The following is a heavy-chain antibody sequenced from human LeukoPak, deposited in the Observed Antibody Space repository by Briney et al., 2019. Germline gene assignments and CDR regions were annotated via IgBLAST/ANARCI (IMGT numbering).Heavy chain of an antibody. J-gene: IGHJ4*02. D-gene: IGHD1-7*01. CDR3: ARETSGITGTTSY. CDR1: GFTFSSYS. V-gene: IGHV3-21*01. CDR2: ISSSSSYI. Sequence: GGSLRLSCAASGFTFSSYSMNWVRQAPGKGLGWVSSISSSSSYIYYADSVKGRFTISRDNAKNSLYLQMNSLRAEDTAVYYCARETSGITGTTSYWGQGTLVTVSS.